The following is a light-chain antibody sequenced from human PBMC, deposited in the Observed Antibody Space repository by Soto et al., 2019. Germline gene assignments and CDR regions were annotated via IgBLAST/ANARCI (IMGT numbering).Light chain of an antibody. J-gene: IGKJ1*01. V-gene: IGKV3-20*01. CDR2: GAS. CDR1: QSISSTY. CDR3: QHFGGSSRT. Sequence: EIVLTQSPGTLSLSPGERATLSCRASQSISSTYYLTWYQQKPGQAPRLLIYGASTRATGIPDRFSGSGSGTDFTLTISRLDPEDFAVYYCQHFGGSSRTFGQGTKAEIK.